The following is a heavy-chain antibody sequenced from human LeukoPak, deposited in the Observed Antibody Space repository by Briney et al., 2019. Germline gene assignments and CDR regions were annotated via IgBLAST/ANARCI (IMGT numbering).Heavy chain of an antibody. CDR1: GGSISSYY. Sequence: SETLSLACTVSGGSISSYYWSWVRQPPGKGLEWIGYIFYSGSTKYGPSLNSRVTISLDTSKSQFSLKLNSVTAADTAVYYCARQPSGYYDKSGYYPYYFDYWGQGILVTVSS. CDR3: ARQPSGYYDKSGYYPYYFDY. V-gene: IGHV4-59*08. J-gene: IGHJ4*02. D-gene: IGHD3-22*01. CDR2: IFYSGST.